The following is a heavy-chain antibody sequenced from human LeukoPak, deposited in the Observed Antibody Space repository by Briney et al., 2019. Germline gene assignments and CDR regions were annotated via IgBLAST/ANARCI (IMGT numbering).Heavy chain of an antibody. J-gene: IGHJ4*02. CDR1: GGSIGNGTSY. D-gene: IGHD3-22*01. V-gene: IGHV4-61*02. Sequence: PSETLSLTCTVSGGSIGNGTSYWTWIRQPAGKSLEWLGRIYSSGSTNYNPSLKSRVTISADTSKNQFSLTLTSVTAADTAVYYCAGSLSGPDSSGYYGYWGQGTLVTVSS. CDR2: IYSSGST. CDR3: AGSLSGPDSSGYYGY.